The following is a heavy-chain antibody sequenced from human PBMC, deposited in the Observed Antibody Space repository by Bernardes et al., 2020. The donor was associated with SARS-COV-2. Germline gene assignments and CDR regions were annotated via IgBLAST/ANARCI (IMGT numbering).Heavy chain of an antibody. CDR1: GFTFSNYG. CDR3: ARIYSTSSFDFDY. J-gene: IGHJ4*02. D-gene: IGHD6-6*01. Sequence: GGSLRLSCTASGFTFSNYGMHWVRQAPGTGLEWVANINQDGSETFYVDSVKGRFTISRDNAKNSLFMEMNTLRAEDTAVYYCARIYSTSSFDFDYWGQGTLVTVSS. CDR2: INQDGSET. V-gene: IGHV3-7*01.